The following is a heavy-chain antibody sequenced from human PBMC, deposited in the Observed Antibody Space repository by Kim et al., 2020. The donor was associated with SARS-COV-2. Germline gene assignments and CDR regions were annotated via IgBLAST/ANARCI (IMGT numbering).Heavy chain of an antibody. Sequence: GTRIDYADSVRGRFTISRDNAKTSLFLQMSSLSAEDTAVYYCARERGGYDYWGKGTLVTVSS. CDR3: ARERGGYDY. V-gene: IGHV3-48*03. CDR2: GTRI. D-gene: IGHD1-26*01. J-gene: IGHJ4*02.